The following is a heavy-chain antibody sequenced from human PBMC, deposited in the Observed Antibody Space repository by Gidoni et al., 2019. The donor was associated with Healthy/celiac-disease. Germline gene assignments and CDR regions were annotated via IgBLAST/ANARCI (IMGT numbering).Heavy chain of an antibody. V-gene: IGHV3-30-3*01. CDR1: GFTFSSYA. CDR2: ISYDGSNK. CDR3: ARDPAFLVQGGYFDY. Sequence: QVQLVESGGGVVQPGRSLRLSCAASGFTFSSYAMHWVRQAPGKGLEWVAVISYDGSNKYYADSVKGRFTISRDNSKNTLYLQMNSLRAEDTAVYYCARDPAFLVQGGYFDYWGQGTLVTVSS. D-gene: IGHD3-10*01. J-gene: IGHJ4*02.